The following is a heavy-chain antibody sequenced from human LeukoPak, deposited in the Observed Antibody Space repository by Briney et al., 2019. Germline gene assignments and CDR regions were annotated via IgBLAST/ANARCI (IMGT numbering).Heavy chain of an antibody. CDR3: ARVMGGYCSGGSCYFNWFDP. J-gene: IGHJ5*02. CDR2: ISSGSTI. D-gene: IGHD2-15*01. V-gene: IGHV3-11*01. Sequence: GGSLRLSCAASGFTFSDYYMSWIRQAPGKGLEWVSYISSGSTIYYADSVKGRFTISRDNAKNSLYLQMNSLRAEDTAVYYCARVMGGYCSGGSCYFNWFDPWGQGTLVTVSS. CDR1: GFTFSDYY.